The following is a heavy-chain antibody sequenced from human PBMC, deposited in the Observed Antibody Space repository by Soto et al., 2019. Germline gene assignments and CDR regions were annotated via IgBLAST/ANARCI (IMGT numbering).Heavy chain of an antibody. Sequence: EVQLVESGGGLVQPGGSLRLSCAASRFTVSSNYMSWVRQAPGKGLEWVSVIYSGGSTYYADSVKGRFTISRDNSKNTLYLQMNSLRAEDTAVYYCARVCSGGSCYLGTDYWGQGTLVTVSS. D-gene: IGHD2-15*01. V-gene: IGHV3-66*01. CDR2: IYSGGST. CDR3: ARVCSGGSCYLGTDY. CDR1: RFTVSSNY. J-gene: IGHJ4*02.